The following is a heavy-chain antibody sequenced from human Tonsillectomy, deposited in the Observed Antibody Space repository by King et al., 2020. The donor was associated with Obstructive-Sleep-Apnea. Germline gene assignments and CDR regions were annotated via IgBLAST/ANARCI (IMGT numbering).Heavy chain of an antibody. J-gene: IGHJ5*02. D-gene: IGHD3-10*01. CDR1: GFTFSSYG. Sequence: VQLVESGGGVVQPGRSLRLSCAASGFTFSSYGMHWVRQAPGKGLEWVAVISYDGSNKYYADSVKGRFTISRDNSKNTLYLQMNSLRAEDTAVYYCAKGRYYGRDWFYPWGQGTLVTVSS. CDR3: AKGRYYGRDWFYP. V-gene: IGHV3-30*18. CDR2: ISYDGSNK.